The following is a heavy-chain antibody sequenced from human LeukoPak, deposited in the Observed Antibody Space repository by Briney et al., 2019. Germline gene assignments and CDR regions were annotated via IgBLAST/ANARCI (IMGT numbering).Heavy chain of an antibody. D-gene: IGHD6-19*01. Sequence: ASVKVSCKASRYTFTGYHIHCVRQAPGQGLEWMGWINPNSGVANSAQKFLGRVSMTRDTSISTVYMDLTSLRSDDTAVYYCARDSGSSGWDPTSFLDYWDRGTVVTVSS. V-gene: IGHV1-2*02. J-gene: IGHJ4*02. CDR1: RYTFTGYH. CDR2: INPNSGVA. CDR3: ARDSGSSGWDPTSFLDY.